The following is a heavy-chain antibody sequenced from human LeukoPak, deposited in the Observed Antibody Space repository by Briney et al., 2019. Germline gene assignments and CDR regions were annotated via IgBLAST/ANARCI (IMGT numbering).Heavy chain of an antibody. J-gene: IGHJ4*02. Sequence: GGSLSLSSAASGFTFTSYGMHGVRRSPGRGVGCGAVISYDGSSTYYADSVKGRFNISRDNSKNMLYLQMNSLRAEDTAVYYCAKPYYYGSRSYMDYWGQGTLVTVSS. CDR2: ISYDGSST. CDR3: AKPYYYGSRSYMDY. D-gene: IGHD3-10*01. V-gene: IGHV3-30*18. CDR1: GFTFTSYG.